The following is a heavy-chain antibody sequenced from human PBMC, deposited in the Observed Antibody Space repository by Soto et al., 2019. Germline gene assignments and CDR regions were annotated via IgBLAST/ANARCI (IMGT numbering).Heavy chain of an antibody. V-gene: IGHV3-53*01. CDR3: ARASSGRKYYFDY. J-gene: IGHJ4*02. D-gene: IGHD6-19*01. Sequence: GGSLRLSCAASGFTVSSNYMSWVRQAPGKGLEWVSVIYSGGSTYYADSVKGRFTISRDNSKNTLYLQMNSLRAEDTAVYYCARASSGRKYYFDYWGQGTLVTSPQ. CDR1: GFTVSSNY. CDR2: IYSGGST.